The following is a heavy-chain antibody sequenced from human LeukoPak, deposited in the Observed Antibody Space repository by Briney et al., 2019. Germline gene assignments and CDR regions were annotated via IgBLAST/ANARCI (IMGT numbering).Heavy chain of an antibody. CDR1: GFTFSSYG. J-gene: IGHJ4*02. V-gene: IGHV3-30*18. CDR2: ISYDGKNK. CDR3: AKAPLGRCTGVICYYFDY. D-gene: IGHD2-8*02. Sequence: GGSLRLSCAASGFTFSSYGMHWVRQAPGKGLEWVAVISYDGKNKYCSDSVKGRFTISRDNSENTLYLQMNSPRAEDAAVYYCAKAPLGRCTGVICYYFDYWGQGTLVTVSS.